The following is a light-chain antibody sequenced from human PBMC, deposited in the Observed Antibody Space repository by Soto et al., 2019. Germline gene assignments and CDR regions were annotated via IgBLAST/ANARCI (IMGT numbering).Light chain of an antibody. J-gene: IGKJ4*01. CDR2: AVS. Sequence: DIQMTQSPSSLSASVGDRVTITCRASQSITTYLNWYQQRPGTAPQVLIFAVSALQSGVPSRFSGSGSGTDFTLPITSLQPEDVATYYCQQSYKSPLTFGGGTKVEIK. CDR3: QQSYKSPLT. V-gene: IGKV1-39*01. CDR1: QSITTY.